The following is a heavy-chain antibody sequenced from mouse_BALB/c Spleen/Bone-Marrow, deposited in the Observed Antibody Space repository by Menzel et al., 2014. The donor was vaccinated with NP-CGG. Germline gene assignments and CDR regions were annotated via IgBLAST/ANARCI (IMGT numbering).Heavy chain of an antibody. CDR3: ARLGYYGMMAY. D-gene: IGHD1-1*01. Sequence: VQLQQSGGGLVQPGGSLKLSCAASGFDFSRYWMGWVRQAPGRGLKWIGEINPDSSTINYTPSPKDKFIISRDNAKNALYLQMSKVRSEDTALYYCARLGYYGMMAYWGQGTSVTVSS. V-gene: IGHV4-1*02. CDR1: GFDFSRYW. J-gene: IGHJ4*01. CDR2: INPDSSTI.